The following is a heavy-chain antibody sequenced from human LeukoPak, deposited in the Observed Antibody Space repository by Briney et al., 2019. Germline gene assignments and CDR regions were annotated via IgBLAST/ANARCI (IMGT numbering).Heavy chain of an antibody. CDR3: ARGTYIAAAFDY. J-gene: IGHJ4*02. Sequence: PSETLSLTCTVSGGSISSGGYYWSWIRQHPGKGLEWIGYIYYSGGTYYNPSLKSRVTISVDTSKNQFSLKLSSVTAADTAVYYCARGTYIAAAFDYWGQGTLVTVSS. D-gene: IGHD6-13*01. CDR2: IYYSGGT. CDR1: GGSISSGGYY. V-gene: IGHV4-31*03.